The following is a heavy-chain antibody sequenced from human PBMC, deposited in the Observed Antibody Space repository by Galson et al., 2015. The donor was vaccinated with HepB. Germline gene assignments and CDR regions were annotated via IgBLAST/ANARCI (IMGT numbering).Heavy chain of an antibody. CDR3: ARGRVGASLGAVPGRRWLPEFDP. CDR2: ISSSSSYT. CDR1: GFTFSDYY. Sequence: SLRLSCAASGFTFSDYYMSWIRQAPGKGLEWVSYISSSSSYTNYADSVKGRFTISRDNAKNSLYLQMNSLRAEDTAVYYCARGRVGASLGAVPGRRWLPEFDPWGQGTLVTVSS. J-gene: IGHJ5*02. V-gene: IGHV3-11*05. D-gene: IGHD1-26*01.